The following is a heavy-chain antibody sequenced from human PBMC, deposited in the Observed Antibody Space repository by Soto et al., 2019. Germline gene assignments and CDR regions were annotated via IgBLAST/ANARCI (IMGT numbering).Heavy chain of an antibody. D-gene: IGHD6-13*01. CDR2: ISGYNGKI. Sequence: QVQLVETGGEVKKPGASVKVSCKASGYTFINHGISWVRQAPGQGLEWMGWISGYNGKINYPQKMQGRVTITTDTSTSTAYMEVRSLRSDDTTVYYCVRDEISGAGAFDQRGQGTLGTV. CDR1: GYTFINHG. CDR3: VRDEISGAGAFDQ. V-gene: IGHV1-18*01. J-gene: IGHJ4*02.